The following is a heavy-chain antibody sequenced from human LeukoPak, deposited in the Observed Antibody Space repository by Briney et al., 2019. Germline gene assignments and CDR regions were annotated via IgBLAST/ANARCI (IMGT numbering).Heavy chain of an antibody. V-gene: IGHV3-21*01. CDR2: ISSSSSYI. J-gene: IGHJ4*02. CDR1: GFTFSSYS. D-gene: IGHD3-3*01. Sequence: GGSLRLSCAASGFTFSSYSMNWVRQAPGKGLEWVSSISSSSSYIYYADSVKGRFTISRDNAKNSLYLQMNSLRAEDTAVYYCARDLLRFLEWPRRRADYFDYWGQGTLVTVSS. CDR3: ARDLLRFLEWPRRRADYFDY.